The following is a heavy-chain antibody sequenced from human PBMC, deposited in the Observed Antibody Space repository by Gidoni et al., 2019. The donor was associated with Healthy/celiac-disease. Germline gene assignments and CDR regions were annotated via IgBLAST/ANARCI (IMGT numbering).Heavy chain of an antibody. J-gene: IGHJ3*02. CDR2: ISSSSSYI. D-gene: IGHD2-2*01. CDR3: ARAGEYCSSTSCYEGAFDI. CDR1: GFPFSSYS. V-gene: IGHV3-21*01. Sequence: EVQLVESGGGLVKPGGSLRLSFAASGFPFSSYSINWFRQAPGKGLEWVSSISSSSSYIYYADSVKGRFTISRDNAKNSLYLQMNSLRAEDTAVYYCARAGEYCSSTSCYEGAFDIWGQGTMVTVSS.